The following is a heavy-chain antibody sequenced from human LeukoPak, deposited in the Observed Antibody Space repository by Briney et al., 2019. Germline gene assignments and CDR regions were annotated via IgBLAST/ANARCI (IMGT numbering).Heavy chain of an antibody. D-gene: IGHD3-22*01. CDR1: GYTLTDYY. V-gene: IGHV1-2*06. Sequence: GASVKVSCKASGYTLTDYYMHWVRQAPGQGLEWMGRFNPNSGGTNYAQKFQGRVTMTRDTSISTVYMELSRLRSDDTAAYYCARVGYYESSGYYEYWGQGTLVTVSS. J-gene: IGHJ4*02. CDR2: FNPNSGGT. CDR3: ARVGYYESSGYYEY.